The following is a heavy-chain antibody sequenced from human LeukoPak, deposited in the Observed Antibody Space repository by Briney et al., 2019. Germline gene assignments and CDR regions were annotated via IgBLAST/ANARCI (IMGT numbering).Heavy chain of an antibody. D-gene: IGHD6-13*01. Sequence: GASVKVSCKGSGGTFSSSAINWVRQAPGQGLEWMGRIIPILGITNYAQGFQGRVTITADRSTSTAYMEVNSLRSEDTAVYYCARRASSWSLWFDPWGQGTLVTVSS. CDR2: IIPILGIT. J-gene: IGHJ5*02. V-gene: IGHV1-69*04. CDR3: ARRASSWSLWFDP. CDR1: GGTFSSSA.